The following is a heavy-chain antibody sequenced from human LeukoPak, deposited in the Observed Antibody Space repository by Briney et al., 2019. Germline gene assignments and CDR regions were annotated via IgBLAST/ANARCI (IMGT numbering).Heavy chain of an antibody. CDR1: GFTFSDYW. D-gene: IGHD2-15*01. V-gene: IGHV3-7*01. Sequence: TGGSLRLSCAASGFTFSDYWMSWVRRAPGKGLEWVANIKQDGGEKYYVDSVKGRFTISRDNAKNSLYLQMNSLRDEDTAVYYCARRPSGSWYPNFYYFMDVWGKGTTVTVSS. CDR2: IKQDGGEK. J-gene: IGHJ6*03. CDR3: ARRPSGSWYPNFYYFMDV.